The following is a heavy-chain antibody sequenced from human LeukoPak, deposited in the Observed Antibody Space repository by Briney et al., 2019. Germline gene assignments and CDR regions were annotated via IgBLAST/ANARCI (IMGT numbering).Heavy chain of an antibody. Sequence: GGSLRLSCAASGFTFSDYWMTWVRQAPGRGLEWVANIKQDGSEKFYVDSVKGRFTISRDNAKNSVFLQINSLRDEDTAVYYCAIMTTYYDSSAYYPFQHWGQGTLVTVSS. CDR1: GFTFSDYW. J-gene: IGHJ1*01. CDR2: IKQDGSEK. D-gene: IGHD3-22*01. CDR3: AIMTTYYDSSAYYPFQH. V-gene: IGHV3-7*01.